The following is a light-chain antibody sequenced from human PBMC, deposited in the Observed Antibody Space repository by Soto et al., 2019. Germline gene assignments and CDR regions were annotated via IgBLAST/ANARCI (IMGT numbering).Light chain of an antibody. Sequence: DIQMTQSPSSLSASVGDRVTITCRASQSISSYLNWYQQKPGKAPKLLIYDASSLQSGVPSRFSGSGSETDFTLTISSLQPEDFATYYCQQSYSTPVTFGQGTKVEI. J-gene: IGKJ1*01. V-gene: IGKV1-39*01. CDR2: DAS. CDR1: QSISSY. CDR3: QQSYSTPVT.